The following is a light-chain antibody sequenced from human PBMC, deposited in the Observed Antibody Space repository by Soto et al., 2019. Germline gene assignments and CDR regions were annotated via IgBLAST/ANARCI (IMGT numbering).Light chain of an antibody. CDR1: QSVSTY. V-gene: IGKV3-11*01. J-gene: IGKJ5*01. CDR3: QQRSNWPIT. CDR2: DAS. Sequence: EIVLTQSPATLSLSPGERATLSCRASQSVSTYLAWYQQKPGQAPRLLIYDASNRATGIPARFSGSVSGTDFTLTISRLEPEDFAVYYCQQRSNWPITFGQGTRLEIK.